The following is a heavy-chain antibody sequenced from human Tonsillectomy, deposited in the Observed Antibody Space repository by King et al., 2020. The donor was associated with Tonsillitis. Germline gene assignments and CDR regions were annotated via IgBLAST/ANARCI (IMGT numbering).Heavy chain of an antibody. CDR2: IFSNDEK. CDR1: GSSLSNTRMG. Sequence: TLKESGPVLVKPPETLTLTCTVSGSSLSNTRMGVSWIRQPPGKALEWLAHIFSNDEKSYSTSLKSRLTISKDTSKSQVVLTLTNMDPVDTATYYCARTGFWSGYYTFHFDYWGQGTLVAVSS. CDR3: ARTGFWSGYYTFHFDY. V-gene: IGHV2-26*01. D-gene: IGHD3-3*01. J-gene: IGHJ4*02.